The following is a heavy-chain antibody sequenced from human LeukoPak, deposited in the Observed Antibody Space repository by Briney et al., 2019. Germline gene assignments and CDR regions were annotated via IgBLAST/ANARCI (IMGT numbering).Heavy chain of an antibody. CDR3: ARDAYDFWSGYTLVY. J-gene: IGHJ4*02. CDR2: IWYDGSNK. CDR1: GFTFSSYG. Sequence: GRSLRLSCAASGFTFSSYGMHWVRQAPGKGLEWVAVIWYDGSNKYYADSVKGRFTISRDNSKNTLYLQMNSLRAEDTAVYYCARDAYDFWSGYTLVYWGQGTRVTASS. D-gene: IGHD3-3*01. V-gene: IGHV3-33*01.